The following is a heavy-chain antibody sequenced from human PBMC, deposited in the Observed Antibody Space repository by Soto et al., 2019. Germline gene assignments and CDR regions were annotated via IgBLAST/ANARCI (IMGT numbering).Heavy chain of an antibody. CDR1: GGSIANYY. D-gene: IGHD1-26*01. V-gene: IGHV4-59*01. CDR3: ARGELPSGYYFDY. J-gene: IGHJ4*02. CDR2: IYYSGST. Sequence: PSETLSLTCSVSGGSIANYYWSWIRQPPGKGLEWIGYIYYSGSTNYNPSLKSRVTISVYTSKNQFSLKLSSVTAADTAVYYCARGELPSGYYFDYWGQGTLVTVSS.